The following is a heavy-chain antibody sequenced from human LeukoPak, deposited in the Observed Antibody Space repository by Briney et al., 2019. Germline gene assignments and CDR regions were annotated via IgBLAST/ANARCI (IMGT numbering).Heavy chain of an antibody. CDR3: ARHAADSSGFSNYYGMDV. CDR1: GGSISSSSYY. CDR2: IYYSGST. V-gene: IGHV4-39*01. D-gene: IGHD3-22*01. J-gene: IGHJ6*02. Sequence: PSETLSLTCTVSGGSISSSSYYWGWIRQPPGKGLEWIGSIYYSGSTYFNPSLKSRVTISVDTSKNQFSLKLSSVTAADTALYYCARHAADSSGFSNYYGMDVWGQGTTVTVSS.